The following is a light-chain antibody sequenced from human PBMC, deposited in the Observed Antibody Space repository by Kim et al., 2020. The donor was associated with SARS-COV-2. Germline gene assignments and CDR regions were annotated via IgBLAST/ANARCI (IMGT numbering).Light chain of an antibody. Sequence: EIQMTQSPPSLSASVGDRVTITCRARESISNYVNWYQQKPGKAPNVLIYAASNLQNGVPSRFSGSGSGTDFTLTIISLHPEDFATYYCQQTYGTLPTFGGGTKVDIK. V-gene: IGKV1-39*01. CDR1: ESISNY. CDR3: QQTYGTLPT. CDR2: AAS. J-gene: IGKJ4*01.